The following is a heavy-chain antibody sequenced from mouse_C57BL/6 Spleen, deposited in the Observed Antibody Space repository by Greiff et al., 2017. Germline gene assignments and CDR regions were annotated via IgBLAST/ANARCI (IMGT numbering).Heavy chain of an antibody. J-gene: IGHJ4*01. CDR2: IHPNSGST. CDR1: GYTFTSYW. CDR3: AILYYDYDGGAMDY. D-gene: IGHD2-4*01. V-gene: IGHV1-64*01. Sequence: VKLQQPGAELVKPGASVKLSCKASGYTFTSYWMHWVKQRPGQGLEWIGMIHPNSGSTNYNEKFKSKATLTVDKSSSTAYMQLSSLTSEDSAVYYCAILYYDYDGGAMDYWGQGTSVTVSS.